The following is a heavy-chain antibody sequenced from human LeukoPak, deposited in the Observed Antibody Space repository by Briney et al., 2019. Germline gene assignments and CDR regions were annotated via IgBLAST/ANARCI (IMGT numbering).Heavy chain of an antibody. CDR2: IYTSGST. CDR1: GVSISSYY. CDR3: ARDFSSSWMAGWFDP. D-gene: IGHD6-13*01. V-gene: IGHV4-4*07. Sequence: PSETLSLTCTVSGVSISSYYWSWIRQPAGKGLEWLGRIYTSGSTNYNLSLKSRVTMSVDTSKNQFSLKLSSVTAADTAVYYCARDFSSSWMAGWFDPWGQGTLVTVSS. J-gene: IGHJ5*02.